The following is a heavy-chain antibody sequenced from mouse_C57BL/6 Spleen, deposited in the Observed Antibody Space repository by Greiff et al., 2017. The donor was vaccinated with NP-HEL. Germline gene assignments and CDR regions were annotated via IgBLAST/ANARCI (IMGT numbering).Heavy chain of an antibody. CDR2: IDPNSGGT. J-gene: IGHJ4*01. D-gene: IGHD1-1*01. V-gene: IGHV1-72*01. Sequence: QVQLQQPGAELVKPGASVKLSCKASGYTFTSYWMHWVKQRPGRGLEWIGRIDPNSGGTKYNEKFKSKATLTVDKPSSTAYMQLSSLTSEDSAGYYCAAAYYGSSYDYYAMDYWGQRTSVTVSS. CDR1: GYTFTSYW. CDR3: AAAYYGSSYDYYAMDY.